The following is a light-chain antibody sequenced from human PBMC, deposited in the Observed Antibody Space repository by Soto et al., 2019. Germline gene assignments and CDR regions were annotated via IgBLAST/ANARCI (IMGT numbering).Light chain of an antibody. CDR3: QQYGASPPVYA. J-gene: IGKJ2*01. V-gene: IGKV3-20*01. Sequence: EIVLTQSPGTLSLSPGERATLSCRTSRSDRNTYLAWYQQKPGQAPRLLIYGASSRATGIPDRFSGGGSGTDFTLTISRLEPEDFAVYYCQQYGASPPVYAFGQGTKLEIK. CDR1: RSDRNTY. CDR2: GAS.